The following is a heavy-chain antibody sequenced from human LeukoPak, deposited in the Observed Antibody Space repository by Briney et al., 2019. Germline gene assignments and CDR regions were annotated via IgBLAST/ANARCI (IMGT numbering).Heavy chain of an antibody. CDR3: ARHGGSRWYEGMDA. V-gene: IGHV5-51*01. Sequence: GESLKISCKGSGYSFTNYWIAWVRQMPGKGLEWMGITYPGDSESRYSPSFQGQVTISADKSISTAHLQWSSLKASDTAMYYCARHGGSRWYEGMDAWGQGTTVTVSS. CDR2: TYPGDSES. J-gene: IGHJ6*02. CDR1: GYSFTNYW. D-gene: IGHD6-13*01.